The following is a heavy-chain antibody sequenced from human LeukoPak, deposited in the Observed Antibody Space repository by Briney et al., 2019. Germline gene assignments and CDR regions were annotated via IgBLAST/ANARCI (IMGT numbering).Heavy chain of an antibody. CDR2: ISYDGSNK. J-gene: IGHJ4*02. V-gene: IGHV3-30*04. D-gene: IGHD5-12*01. Sequence: GRSLRLSCAASGFTFSSYAMHWVRQAPGKGLEWVAVISYDGSNKYYADSVKGRFTISRDNSKNTLYLQMNSLRAEDTAVYYCARDSLSGDSGYEKWFYWSQGTLVTVSS. CDR1: GFTFSSYA. CDR3: ARDSLSGDSGYEKWFY.